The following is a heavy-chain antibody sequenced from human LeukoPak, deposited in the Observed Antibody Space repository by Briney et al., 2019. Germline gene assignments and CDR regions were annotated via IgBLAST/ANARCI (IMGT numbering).Heavy chain of an antibody. CDR3: ARQSGIAVRGGWYFDL. Sequence: PSETLSLTCTVSGGSISSYYWSWIRQPPGKGLEWIGYIYYSGSTNYNPSLKSRVTISVDTSKNQLSLKLNSVTAADTAVYYCARQSGIAVRGGWYFDLWGRGTLVTVSS. V-gene: IGHV4-59*01. CDR2: IYYSGST. J-gene: IGHJ2*01. D-gene: IGHD6-19*01. CDR1: GGSISSYY.